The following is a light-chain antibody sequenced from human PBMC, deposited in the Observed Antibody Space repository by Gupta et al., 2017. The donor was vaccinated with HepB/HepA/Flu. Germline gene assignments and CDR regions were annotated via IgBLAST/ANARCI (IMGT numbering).Light chain of an antibody. CDR1: QSISSY. Sequence: DIQMTQSPSSLSASVGDRVTITCRASQSISSYLNWYQQKPGKAPKFLIYAASSLQSGVPSRFSGSGSGTDFTLTISSLQPEDFATYYCQQSNSTPGTFGQGTKVEIK. J-gene: IGKJ1*01. CDR2: AAS. CDR3: QQSNSTPGT. V-gene: IGKV1-39*01.